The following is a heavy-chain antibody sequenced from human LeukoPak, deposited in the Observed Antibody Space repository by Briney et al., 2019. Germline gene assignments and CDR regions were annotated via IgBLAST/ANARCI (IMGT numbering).Heavy chain of an antibody. CDR1: GFTLSSYA. V-gene: IGHV3-23*01. Sequence: GGSLRLSCAGSGFTLSSYAMSWVRQAPGKGLEWVSAISDTGATTYDADSVKGRFTISRDNSGSTLYLQMNSLRAEDTALYYCAKDTSIGRYCTNGVCSPFDYWGQGTLVTVSS. J-gene: IGHJ4*02. CDR3: AKDTSIGRYCTNGVCSPFDY. D-gene: IGHD2-8*01. CDR2: ISDTGATT.